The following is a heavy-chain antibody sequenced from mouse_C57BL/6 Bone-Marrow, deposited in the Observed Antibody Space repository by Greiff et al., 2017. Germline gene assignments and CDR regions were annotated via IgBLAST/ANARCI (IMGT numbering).Heavy chain of an antibody. J-gene: IGHJ1*03. V-gene: IGHV2-3*01. CDR2: IWGDGST. D-gene: IGHD4-1*01. CDR1: GFSLTSYG. Sequence: QVQLKESGPGLVAPSQRLSITCTVSGFSLTSYGVSWVRQPPGKGLEWLGVIWGDGSTNNHSALISRLIISKDNSKSQVCLKLHSLQTEDTATYYCSKEGNWDWYVDFWGTGTTVTVSS. CDR3: SKEGNWDWYVDF.